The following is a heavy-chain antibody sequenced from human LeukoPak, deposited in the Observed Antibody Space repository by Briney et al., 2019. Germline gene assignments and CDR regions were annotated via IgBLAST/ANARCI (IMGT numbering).Heavy chain of an antibody. Sequence: ASVKVSCKASGYTFTSYYIHWVRQAPGQGLEWMGIINPSDGRTNYAQRFRGRVTVSRDTSTNIVYMELYSLRSEDTAVYYCARDDRIAVAGPYFFDYWGQGTLVTVSS. D-gene: IGHD6-19*01. V-gene: IGHV1-46*01. CDR2: INPSDGRT. CDR3: ARDDRIAVAGPYFFDY. CDR1: GYTFTSYY. J-gene: IGHJ4*02.